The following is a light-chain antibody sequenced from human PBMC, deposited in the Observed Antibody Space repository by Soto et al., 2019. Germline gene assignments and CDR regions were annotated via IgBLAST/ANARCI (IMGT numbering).Light chain of an antibody. J-gene: IGKJ1*01. V-gene: IGKV3D-15*01. Sequence: ETVLTQSPGTLSLSPGERATLSCRASQSVSSDLAWYHQKPGQAPRLLIYGASTRATGIPARFSGSGSGTEFTLTISSLQPDDFATYYCQQYNSYPWTFGQGTKVDI. CDR1: QSVSSD. CDR3: QQYNSYPWT. CDR2: GAS.